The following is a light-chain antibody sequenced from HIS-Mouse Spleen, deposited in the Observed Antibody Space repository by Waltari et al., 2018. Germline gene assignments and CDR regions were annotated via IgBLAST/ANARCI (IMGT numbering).Light chain of an antibody. V-gene: IGKV1-33*01. CDR1: QDISNY. Sequence: DIQMTQSPSSLSASVGDRVTIPCHASQDISNYLNWYQQKPGKAPKLLIYDASNLETGVPSRFSGSGSGTDFTFTISSLQPEDIATYYCQQYDNLPIFTFGPGTKVDIK. CDR3: QQYDNLPIFT. J-gene: IGKJ3*01. CDR2: DAS.